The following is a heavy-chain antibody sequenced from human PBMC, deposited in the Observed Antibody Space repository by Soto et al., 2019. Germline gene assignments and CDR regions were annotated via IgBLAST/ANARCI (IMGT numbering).Heavy chain of an antibody. J-gene: IGHJ5*02. V-gene: IGHV4-30-2*01. D-gene: IGHD2-2*01. Sequence: SETLSLTCAVSGGSISSGGYSWSWILHPPGKGLEWIGYIYHSGSTYYNPSLKSRVTISVDRSKNQFSLKLSSVTAADTAVYYCARGSVDLYCISTSCYAGWFDPWGQGTLVTVSS. CDR2: IYHSGST. CDR3: ARGSVDLYCISTSCYAGWFDP. CDR1: GGSISSGGYS.